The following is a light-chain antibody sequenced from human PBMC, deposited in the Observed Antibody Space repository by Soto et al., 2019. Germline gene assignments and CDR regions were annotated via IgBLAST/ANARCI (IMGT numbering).Light chain of an antibody. Sequence: EIKTTHPRAPLPFYSLFLLLINCRASQTISRYLNWYQQRPGKAPNLLIYSASSLQSGVPSRFSGSGSGTDFTLTISSLQPEDFATYYCQQSYITPVTFGQGTKVDVK. CDR3: QQSYITPVT. CDR1: QTISRY. CDR2: SAS. J-gene: IGKJ1*01. V-gene: IGKV1-39*01.